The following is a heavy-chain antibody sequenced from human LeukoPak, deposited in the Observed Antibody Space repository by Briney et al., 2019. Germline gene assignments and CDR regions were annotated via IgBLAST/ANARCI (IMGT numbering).Heavy chain of an antibody. V-gene: IGHV4-59*12. CDR1: GGSISSYH. Sequence: SETLSLTCTVSGGSISSYHWSWIRQPPGKGLEWIGYIYYSGSTNYNPSLKSRVTISVDTSKNQFSLKLSSVTAADTAVYYCARVAVAGLGDYWGQGTLVTISS. J-gene: IGHJ4*02. CDR3: ARVAVAGLGDY. D-gene: IGHD6-19*01. CDR2: IYYSGST.